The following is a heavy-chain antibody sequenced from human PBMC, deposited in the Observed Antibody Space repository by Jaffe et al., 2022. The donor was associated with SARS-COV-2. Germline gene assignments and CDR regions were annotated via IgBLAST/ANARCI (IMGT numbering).Heavy chain of an antibody. CDR3: AKGAPREGFDP. CDR2: ITASGGTT. Sequence: EVQLLQSGGDLVQPGGSLRLSCAASGFTFSSYAMSWVRQPPGKGLEWVSAITASGGTTYYADSVKGRFTSSRDNSKNTLFLQMNSLRAEDTAVYYCAKGAPREGFDPWGQGTLVTVSS. CDR1: GFTFSSYA. J-gene: IGHJ5*02. V-gene: IGHV3-23*01.